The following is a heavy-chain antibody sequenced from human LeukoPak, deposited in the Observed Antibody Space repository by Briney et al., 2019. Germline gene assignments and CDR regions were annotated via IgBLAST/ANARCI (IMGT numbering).Heavy chain of an antibody. CDR1: GYTFTSYA. V-gene: IGHV1-3*01. CDR2: INAGNGNT. CDR3: ARDFPSIAARRHFDY. D-gene: IGHD6-6*01. J-gene: IGHJ4*02. Sequence: GASVKVSCKASGYTFTSYAMHWVRQAPGQRLEWMGWINAGNGNTNYAQKLQGRVTMTTDTSTSTAYMELRSLRSDGTAVYYCARDFPSIAARRHFDYWGQGTLVTVSS.